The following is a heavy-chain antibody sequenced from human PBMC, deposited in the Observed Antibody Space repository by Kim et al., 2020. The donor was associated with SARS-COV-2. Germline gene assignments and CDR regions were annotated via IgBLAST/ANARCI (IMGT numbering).Heavy chain of an antibody. CDR3: ARVGEQPPDY. J-gene: IGHJ4*02. D-gene: IGHD3-16*01. V-gene: IGHV3-21*01. Sequence: GGSLRLSCAASGFTFSSYSMNWVRQAPRKGLEWVSSISSSRSYIYYADSVKGRFTISRDNAKNSLYLQMNSLRAEDTAVYYCARVGEQPPDYWGQGTLVTVSS. CDR2: ISSSRSYI. CDR1: GFTFSSYS.